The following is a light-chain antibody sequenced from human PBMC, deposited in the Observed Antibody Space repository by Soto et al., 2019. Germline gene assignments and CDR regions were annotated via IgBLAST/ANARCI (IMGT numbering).Light chain of an antibody. CDR2: DAS. CDR1: QSISTW. J-gene: IGKJ1*01. V-gene: IGKV1-5*01. Sequence: DIPMTQSPSTLSASVGDRVTITCRASQSISTWLAWYQQKPGKAPRVLIFDASSLESGVPSRFSGSGSGTKFTLTISNLQSDDFATYYCQQYKGYWTFGQGTKVEIK. CDR3: QQYKGYWT.